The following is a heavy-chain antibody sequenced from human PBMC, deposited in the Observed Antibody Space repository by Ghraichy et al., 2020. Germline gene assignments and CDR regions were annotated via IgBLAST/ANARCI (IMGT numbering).Heavy chain of an antibody. Sequence: ASVKVSCTASGYTFTGYYLHWVRQSPGQVLEWVGWINPNSGGTNYAHKFQGTVTMTRDTSLSTAYLELSRLKSDDPAVFYCAKGGSDTWDALLLDSWGQGSLLTVSS. CDR3: AKGGSDTWDALLLDS. CDR2: INPNSGGT. D-gene: IGHD1-1*01. V-gene: IGHV1-2*02. J-gene: IGHJ4*02. CDR1: GYTFTGYY.